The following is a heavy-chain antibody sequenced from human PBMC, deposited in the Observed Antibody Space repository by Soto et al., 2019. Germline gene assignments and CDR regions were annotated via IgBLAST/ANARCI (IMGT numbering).Heavy chain of an antibody. CDR3: ATSVNSATAFDY. Sequence: ASVKVSCKASGYTFTRYYIHWVRQAPGQGLEWMGIINPNGGITTYAQKFRAGFTMTRDTSTSTVYLELSSLRSEDSAVYYCATSVNSATAFDYWGQGTLVTVSS. J-gene: IGHJ4*02. CDR2: INPNGGIT. CDR1: GYTFTRYY. V-gene: IGHV1-46*01. D-gene: IGHD5-18*01.